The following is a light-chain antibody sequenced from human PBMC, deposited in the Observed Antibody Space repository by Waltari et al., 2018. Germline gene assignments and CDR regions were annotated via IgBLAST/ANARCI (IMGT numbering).Light chain of an antibody. CDR2: DLT. CDR1: SDDIGAYSY. V-gene: IGLV2-14*03. CDR3: SAYTSRGTLK. Sequence: QSALTQPASVSGSPGQSITISCTGTSDDIGAYSYVTWYHQRPGKVPKLIIYDLTERPSGVSNRFSGSKSGSTASLTVSGLQAEDEGLFYFSAYTSRGTLKFGGGTRVAVL. J-gene: IGLJ2*01.